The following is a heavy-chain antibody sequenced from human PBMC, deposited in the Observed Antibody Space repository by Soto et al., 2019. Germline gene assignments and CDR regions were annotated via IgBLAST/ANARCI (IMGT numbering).Heavy chain of an antibody. CDR1: GGSISSSSYY. Sequence: SETLSLTCTVSGGSISSSSYYWGWIRQPPGKGLEWIGSIYYSGSTYYNPSLKSRVTISVDTSKNQFSLKLSSVTAADTAVYYCARPLVTMVRGALNGYYYYGMDVWGQGTTVTVSS. V-gene: IGHV4-39*01. CDR3: ARPLVTMVRGALNGYYYYGMDV. CDR2: IYYSGST. D-gene: IGHD3-10*01. J-gene: IGHJ6*02.